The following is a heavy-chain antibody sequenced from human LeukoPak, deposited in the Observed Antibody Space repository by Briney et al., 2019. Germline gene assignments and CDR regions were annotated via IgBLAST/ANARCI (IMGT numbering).Heavy chain of an antibody. CDR2: FDPEDGET. CDR3: VRLNSTIFGVVTGFDY. J-gene: IGHJ4*02. V-gene: IGHV1-24*01. CDR1: GYTLTELS. D-gene: IGHD3-3*01. Sequence: ASVKVSCKVSGYTLTELSMRWVRQAPGKGLEWMGGFDPEDGETIYAQKFQGRVTMTEDTSTDTAYMELSSLRSEDTAVYYCVRLNSTIFGVVTGFDYWGQGTLVTVSS.